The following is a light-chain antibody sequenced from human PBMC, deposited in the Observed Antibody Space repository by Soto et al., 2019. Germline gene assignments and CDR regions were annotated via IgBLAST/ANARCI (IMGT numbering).Light chain of an antibody. Sequence: QSVLTQPRSVSGSPGQSVSISCTGTSSDVGGYKHVSWYQHHPGKAPKLMIFDVIKRPSGVPDRFSGSKSGNTASLTISGLQAEDEADYYCSSSVGSYTYVFGTGTKVTVL. CDR2: DVI. CDR3: SSSVGSYTYV. J-gene: IGLJ1*01. V-gene: IGLV2-11*01. CDR1: SSDVGGYKH.